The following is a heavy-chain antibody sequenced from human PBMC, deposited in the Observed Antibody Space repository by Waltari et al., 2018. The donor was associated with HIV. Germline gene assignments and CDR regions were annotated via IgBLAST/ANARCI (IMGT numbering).Heavy chain of an antibody. J-gene: IGHJ4*02. CDR1: GGIFSIYA. CDR2: IIPIVGSA. D-gene: IGHD3-22*01. Sequence: QVQLVQSGAEVKKPGSWVKVSCRASGGIFSIYANTGVRQSPGEGLEWLGVIIPIVGSANYAQKFQGRVTITADESTSTAYMELSSLRSEDTVVYYCAMGHYYDSNGYYSFDFWGQGTLVTVSS. V-gene: IGHV1-69*12. CDR3: AMGHYYDSNGYYSFDF.